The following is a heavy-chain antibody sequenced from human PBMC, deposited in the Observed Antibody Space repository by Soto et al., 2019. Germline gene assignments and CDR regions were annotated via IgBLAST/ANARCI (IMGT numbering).Heavy chain of an antibody. CDR2: IYYSGST. CDR3: ARRPDSSSWPLPRPYYFDY. D-gene: IGHD6-13*01. CDR1: GGSISSSSYY. J-gene: IGHJ4*02. V-gene: IGHV4-39*01. Sequence: SETLSLTCTVSGGSISSSSYYWGWIRQPPGKGLEWIGSIYYSGSTYYNPSLKSRVTISVDTSKNQFSLKLSSVTAADTAVYYCARRPDSSSWPLPRPYYFDYWGQGTLVTVSS.